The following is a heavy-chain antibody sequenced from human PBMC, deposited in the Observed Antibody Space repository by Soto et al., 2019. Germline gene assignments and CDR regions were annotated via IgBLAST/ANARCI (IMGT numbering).Heavy chain of an antibody. CDR3: ARGWFGPDV. CDR1: GFTFSGRS. Sequence: EVQLVESGGGLVQPGGSLRLSCAASGFTFSGRSMHWVRQAPGKGLVWVSGIDNAGTDSTYADSVKGRFTRSRDNAKNTLYLQMNSLRVEATAVYYCARGWFGPDVWGKGTTVTVSS. CDR2: IDNAGTDS. D-gene: IGHD3-10*01. V-gene: IGHV3-74*01. J-gene: IGHJ6*04.